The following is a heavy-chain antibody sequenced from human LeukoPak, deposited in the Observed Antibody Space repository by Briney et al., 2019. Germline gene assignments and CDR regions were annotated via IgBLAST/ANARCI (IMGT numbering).Heavy chain of an antibody. D-gene: IGHD3-3*02. CDR3: ARHYLSDGILSTFDP. Sequence: SETLSLTCTASGGSISSSPYYWGWIRQPPGKGLEGIGTIYYRGSTYSNPSLNSRVTISLDTSKNQFSLRLRSVTAADTALYYCARHYLSDGILSTFDPWGQGTLVTVSS. CDR1: GGSISSSPYY. J-gene: IGHJ5*02. V-gene: IGHV4-39*01. CDR2: IYYRGST.